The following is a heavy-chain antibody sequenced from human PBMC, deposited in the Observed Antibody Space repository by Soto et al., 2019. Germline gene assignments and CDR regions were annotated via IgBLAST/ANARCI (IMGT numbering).Heavy chain of an antibody. V-gene: IGHV1-69*06. CDR1: GGTFSSYA. CDR2: IIPIFGTA. J-gene: IGHJ5*02. D-gene: IGHD3-22*01. CDR3: ASVSSMMTPSWFDP. Sequence: QVQLVQSGAEVKKPGSSVKVSCKASGGTFSSYAISWVRQAPGQGLEWMGGIIPIFGTANYAHKFQGRVTITADKSPSTAYMELSRLRSEDTAVYYCASVSSMMTPSWFDPWGQGTLVTVSS.